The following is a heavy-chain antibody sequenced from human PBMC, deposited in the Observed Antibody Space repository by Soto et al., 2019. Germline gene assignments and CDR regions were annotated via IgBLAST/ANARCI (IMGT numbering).Heavy chain of an antibody. V-gene: IGHV1-18*01. CDR3: ARHRTPGNSHDAFDI. D-gene: IGHD1-7*01. CDR2: ISAYNGNT. J-gene: IGHJ3*02. CDR1: GYTFTSYG. Sequence: ASVKVSCKASGYTFTSYGISWVRQAPGQGLEWMGWISAYNGNTNYAQKLQGRVTMTTDTSTSTAYMELRSLRSDDTAMYYCARHRTPGNSHDAFDIWGQGTMVTVSS.